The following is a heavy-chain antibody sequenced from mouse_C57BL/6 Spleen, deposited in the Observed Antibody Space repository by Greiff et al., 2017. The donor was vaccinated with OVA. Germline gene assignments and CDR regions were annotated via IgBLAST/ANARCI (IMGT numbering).Heavy chain of an antibody. Sequence: QVQLQQPGAELVRPGTSVKLSCKASGYTFTSYWMHWVKQRPGQGLEWIGVIDPSDSYTNYNQKFKGKATLTVDTSSSTAYMQRSSLTSEDSAVYYCARAGLRRDYYAMDYWGQGTSVTVSS. J-gene: IGHJ4*01. CDR3: ARAGLRRDYYAMDY. CDR2: IDPSDSYT. D-gene: IGHD2-2*01. V-gene: IGHV1-59*01. CDR1: GYTFTSYW.